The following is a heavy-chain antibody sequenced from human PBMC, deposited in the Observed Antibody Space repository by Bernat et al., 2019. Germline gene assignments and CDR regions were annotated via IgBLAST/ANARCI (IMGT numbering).Heavy chain of an antibody. V-gene: IGHV3-23*01. D-gene: IGHD2-8*02. CDR3: AGGGYCTGGACPLRDWYFDL. CDR2: ISGRGDST. Sequence: EVHLLESGGGLVQPGGSLRLSCAASGLTFSNYAMSWVRQAPGKGLEWVSAISGRGDSTNYADSVKGRFTISRDNTKNTLYLQMNSLRAEDTALYYCAGGGYCTGGACPLRDWYFDLWGRGTLVTVSS. J-gene: IGHJ2*01. CDR1: GLTFSNYA.